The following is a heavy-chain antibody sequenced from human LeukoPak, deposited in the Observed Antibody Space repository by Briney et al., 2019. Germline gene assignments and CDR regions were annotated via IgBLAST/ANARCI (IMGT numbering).Heavy chain of an antibody. J-gene: IGHJ4*02. CDR3: AKDPRSLYCSSTSCSLDY. CDR1: GFTFSSYG. CDR2: IRYDGSNK. D-gene: IGHD2-2*01. V-gene: IGHV3-30*02. Sequence: GGSLRLSCAASGFTFSSYGMHWVRQAPGKGLGWVAFIRYDGSNKYCADSVKGRFAISRDNSKNTLYLQMNSLRAEDTAVYYCAKDPRSLYCSSTSCSLDYWGQGTLVTVSS.